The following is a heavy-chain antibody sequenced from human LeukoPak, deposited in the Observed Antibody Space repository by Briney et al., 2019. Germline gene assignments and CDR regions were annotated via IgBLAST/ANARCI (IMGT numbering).Heavy chain of an antibody. V-gene: IGHV4-59*11. CDR3: AREVAESYYYYYYYMDV. J-gene: IGHJ6*03. D-gene: IGHD2-15*01. CDR2: IYYSGST. Sequence: SETLSLTCTVSGGSISSHYWSWIRQPPGKGLEWIGYIYYSGSTNYNPSLKSRVTISVDTSKNQFSLKLSSVTAADTAVYYCAREVAESYYYYYYYMDVWGKGNTVTVSS. CDR1: GGSISSHY.